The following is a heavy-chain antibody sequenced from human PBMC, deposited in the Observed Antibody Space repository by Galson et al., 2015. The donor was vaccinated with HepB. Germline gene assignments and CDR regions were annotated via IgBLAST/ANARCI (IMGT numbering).Heavy chain of an antibody. D-gene: IGHD1-14*01. V-gene: IGHV3-21*01. CDR2: ISSSSSYI. CDR1: GFTFSSYS. CDR3: ARSGGTKTTLQDYYYYYYYMDV. J-gene: IGHJ6*03. Sequence: SLRLSCAASGFTFSSYSMNWVRQAPGKGLEWVSSISSSSSYIYYADSVKGRFTISRDNAKNSLYLQMNSLRAEDTAVYYCARSGGTKTTLQDYYYYYYYMDVWGKGTTVTVSS.